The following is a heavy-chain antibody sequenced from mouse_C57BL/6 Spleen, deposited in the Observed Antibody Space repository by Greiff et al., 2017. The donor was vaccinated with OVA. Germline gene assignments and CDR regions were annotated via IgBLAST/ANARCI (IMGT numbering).Heavy chain of an antibody. D-gene: IGHD2-5*01. Sequence: DVMLVESGGGLVQPGGSLSLSCAASGFTFTDYYMSWVRQPPGKALEWLGFIRNKANGYTTEYSASVKGRFTISRDNSQSILYLQMNALRAEDSATYYCARSPYYSNLAYWGQGTLVTVSA. CDR1: GFTFTDYY. CDR2: IRNKANGYTT. V-gene: IGHV7-3*01. CDR3: ARSPYYSNLAY. J-gene: IGHJ3*01.